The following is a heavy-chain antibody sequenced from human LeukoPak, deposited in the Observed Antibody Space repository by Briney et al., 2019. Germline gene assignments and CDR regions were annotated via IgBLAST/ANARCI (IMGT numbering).Heavy chain of an antibody. V-gene: IGHV1-2*02. D-gene: IGHD3-22*01. Sequence: ASVKVSCKASGYTFTGYYMHWVRQAPGQGLEWMGWINPNSRRTNYAQNFQGRVTMTRDTSIITAYMELSRLRSDDTAVYYCATAGPTYDKGMDVWGQGTTVTVSS. CDR3: ATAGPTYDKGMDV. CDR1: GYTFTGYY. CDR2: INPNSRRT. J-gene: IGHJ6*02.